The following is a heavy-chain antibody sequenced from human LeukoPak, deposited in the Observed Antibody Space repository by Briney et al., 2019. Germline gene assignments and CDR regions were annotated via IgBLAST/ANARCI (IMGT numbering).Heavy chain of an antibody. CDR3: ARDRRAQLWLRPFDY. D-gene: IGHD5-18*01. V-gene: IGHV1-2*02. J-gene: IGHJ4*02. CDR2: INPNSGGT. CDR1: GYTFTSYY. Sequence: GASVKVSCKASGYTFTSYYMHWVRQAPGQGLEWMGWINPNSGGTNYAQKFQGRVTMTRDTSISTAYMELSRLRSDDTAVYYCARDRRAQLWLRPFDYWGQGTLVTVSS.